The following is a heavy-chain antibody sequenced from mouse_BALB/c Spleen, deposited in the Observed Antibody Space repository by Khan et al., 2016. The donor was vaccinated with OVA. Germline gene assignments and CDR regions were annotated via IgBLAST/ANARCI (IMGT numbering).Heavy chain of an antibody. CDR3: ARTAMINY. D-gene: IGHD1-2*01. CDR1: GYSITSGYG. CDR2: ISYSGST. J-gene: IGHJ2*01. V-gene: IGHV3-2*02. Sequence: EVQLQESGPGLVKPSQSLSLTCTVTGYSITSGYGWNWIRQFPGNKLEWMGYISYSGSTYYNPSLKSRISITRDTSKNQFFLQLNSVTTEDTATDYCARTAMINYWGQGIPLTVSS.